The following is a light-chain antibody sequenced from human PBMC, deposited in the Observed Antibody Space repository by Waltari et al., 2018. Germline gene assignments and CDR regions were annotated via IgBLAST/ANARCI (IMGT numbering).Light chain of an antibody. V-gene: IGKV1-39*01. Sequence: DIHMTQSPSPLSPSVGDSVTITCRASQSMSSYLNWYQQKPGKAPKLLIYASSSLQSGVPSRFSGSGSGTEFTLTISSLQPEDFATYYCQQSYSTPVTFGPGTKVDI. CDR1: QSMSSY. CDR3: QQSYSTPVT. CDR2: ASS. J-gene: IGKJ3*01.